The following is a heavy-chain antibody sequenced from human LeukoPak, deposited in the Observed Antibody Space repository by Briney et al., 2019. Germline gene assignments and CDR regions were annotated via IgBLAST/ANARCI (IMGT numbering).Heavy chain of an antibody. CDR1: GFTFSSYY. CDR3: ARDLGGYSYGSHFDY. J-gene: IGHJ4*02. D-gene: IGHD5-18*01. CDR2: ITTSSSYI. Sequence: GGSLRLSCAASGFTFSSYYMNRVRQAPGKGLEWVSSITTSSSYIYYADSVKGRFTISRDNAKNSLYLQMNSLRAEDTAVYYCARDLGGYSYGSHFDYWGQGTLVTVSS. V-gene: IGHV3-21*01.